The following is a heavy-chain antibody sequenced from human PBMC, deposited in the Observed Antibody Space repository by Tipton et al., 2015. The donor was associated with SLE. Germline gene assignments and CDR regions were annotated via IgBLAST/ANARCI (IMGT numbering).Heavy chain of an antibody. CDR2: ISYDGSNK. CDR3: ARECVVAAAGPCDACDI. CDR1: GFTFSMYA. V-gene: IGHV3-30*04. J-gene: IGHJ3*02. D-gene: IGHD6-13*01. Sequence: SLRLSCAASGFTFSMYAVHWVRQAPGKGLEWVAVISYDGSNKYYADSVKGRFTISRDNSKNTLYLQMNSLRAEDTAVYYCARECVVAAAGPCDACDIWGQATMVTVSS.